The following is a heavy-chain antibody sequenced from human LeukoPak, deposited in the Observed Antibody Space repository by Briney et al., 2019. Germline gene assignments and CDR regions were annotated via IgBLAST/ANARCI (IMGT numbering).Heavy chain of an antibody. CDR2: ISAYNGNT. CDR1: GYTFTSYG. J-gene: IGHJ3*02. Sequence: ASVKVSCKASGYTFTSYGISWVRQAPGQGLEWMGWISAYNGNTNYAQKLQGRVTMTRDASMSTAYMELSRLRSDDTAVYYCARDHYYYDTSRSTTDAFDIWGQGTMVTVSS. CDR3: ARDHYYYDTSRSTTDAFDI. V-gene: IGHV1-18*01. D-gene: IGHD3-22*01.